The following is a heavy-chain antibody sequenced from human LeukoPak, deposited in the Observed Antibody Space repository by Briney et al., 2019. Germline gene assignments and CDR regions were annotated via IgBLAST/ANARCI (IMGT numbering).Heavy chain of an antibody. Sequence: GGSLRLSCAASGFIFNNYWMTWVRQAPGRGLEWVANINEDGSEKNYLDSVKGRLTISRDNAKNSLFLQMHSLRAEDTAVYYCARDCRGHCSTASAKREDVWGQGTAVTVSS. J-gene: IGHJ6*02. D-gene: IGHD2-2*01. CDR1: GFIFNNYW. CDR3: ARDCRGHCSTASAKREDV. V-gene: IGHV3-7*05. CDR2: INEDGSEK.